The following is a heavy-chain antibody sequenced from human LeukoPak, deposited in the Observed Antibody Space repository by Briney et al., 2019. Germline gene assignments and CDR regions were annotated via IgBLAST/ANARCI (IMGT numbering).Heavy chain of an antibody. CDR1: GYIFTTYF. V-gene: IGHV1-2*02. D-gene: IGHD3-9*01. J-gene: IGHJ4*02. CDR3: AREGGYDILTGYQDY. CDR2: INPNNGDT. Sequence: GASVKDSCKASGYIFTTYFIHWVRPAPGQGLEWMGWINPNNGDTNYVQKFQGRVTMTRDTSLRTDYMELSRLRSYGTAVYYCAREGGYDILTGYQDYWGQGTLVTVSS.